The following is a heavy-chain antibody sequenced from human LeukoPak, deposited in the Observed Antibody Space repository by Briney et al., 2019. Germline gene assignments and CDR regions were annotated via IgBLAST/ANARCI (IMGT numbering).Heavy chain of an antibody. Sequence: GASVKVSCKASGYTFTGYYMHWVRQAPGQGLEWMGWINPNSGGTNYAQKFQGRVTVTRDTSISTAYMELSRLRSDDTAVYYCVRVGVDTAMAPRFDYWGQGTLVTVSS. D-gene: IGHD5-18*01. CDR1: GYTFTGYY. CDR2: INPNSGGT. CDR3: VRVGVDTAMAPRFDY. V-gene: IGHV1-2*02. J-gene: IGHJ4*02.